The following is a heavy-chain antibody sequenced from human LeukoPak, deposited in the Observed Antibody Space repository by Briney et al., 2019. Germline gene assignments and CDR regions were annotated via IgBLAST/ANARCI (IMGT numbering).Heavy chain of an antibody. Sequence: GGAPRLSCAASGFTFSSYRMKLGRQAPGEGVEGGFYISSSSSTIYYADSVKGRFTISRDNAKNSLYLQMNSLRDEDTAVYYCARDLYSSSWYDRDYWGQGTLVTVSS. CDR2: ISSSSSTI. D-gene: IGHD6-13*01. J-gene: IGHJ4*02. CDR3: ARDLYSSSWYDRDY. V-gene: IGHV3-48*02. CDR1: GFTFSSYR.